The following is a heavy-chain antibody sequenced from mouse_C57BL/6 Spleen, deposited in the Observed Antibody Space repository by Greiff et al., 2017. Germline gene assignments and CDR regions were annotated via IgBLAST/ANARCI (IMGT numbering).Heavy chain of an antibody. V-gene: IGHV1-54*01. J-gene: IGHJ3*01. CDR2: INPGSGGT. Sequence: LQESGAELVRPGTSVKVSCKASGYAFTNYLIEWVKQRPGQGLEWIGVINPGSGGTNYNEKFKGKATLTADKSSSTAYMQLSSLTSEDSAVYFCAREGFAYWGQATLVTVSA. CDR1: GYAFTNYL. CDR3: AREGFAY.